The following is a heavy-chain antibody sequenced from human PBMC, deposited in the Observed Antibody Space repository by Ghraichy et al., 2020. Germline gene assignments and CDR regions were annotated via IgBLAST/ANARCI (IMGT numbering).Heavy chain of an antibody. J-gene: IGHJ4*02. V-gene: IGHV4-34*01. Sequence: SETLSLTCAVYGGSFSGYYWSWIRQPPGKGLEWIGEINHSGSTNYNPSLKSRVTISVDTSKNQFSLKLSSVTAADTAVYYCARLGIVATTQLGNGAFDYWGQGTLVTVSS. CDR3: ARLGIVATTQLGNGAFDY. CDR2: INHSGST. D-gene: IGHD5-12*01. CDR1: GGSFSGYY.